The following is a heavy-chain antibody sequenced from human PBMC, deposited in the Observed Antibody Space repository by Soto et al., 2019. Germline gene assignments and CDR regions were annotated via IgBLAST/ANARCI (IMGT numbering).Heavy chain of an antibody. CDR3: ARMASAGTLNWFDP. V-gene: IGHV1-8*02. J-gene: IGHJ5*02. Sequence: ASVKVSCKASGYTFINFDISWVRQAAGQGLEWLGWMNPGSGKTGYASKFQGRVAVTRDASTGTSRLELSSLTSDDTAVYYCARMASAGTLNWFDPWGQGTLVTVSS. D-gene: IGHD6-13*01. CDR1: GYTFINFD. CDR2: MNPGSGKT.